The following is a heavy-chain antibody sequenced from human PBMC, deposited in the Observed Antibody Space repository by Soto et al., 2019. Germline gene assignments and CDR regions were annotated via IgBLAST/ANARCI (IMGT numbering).Heavy chain of an antibody. CDR1: GDTFNFYS. CDR3: TFRISMARKINPPVY. J-gene: IGHJ4*02. D-gene: IGHD3-10*01. Sequence: GASVKVSCKASGDTFNFYSINWVRQAPGLGLEWMGRVNPIVRMSNYAQKFQGRVTMTADKSTSTAYMELSSLRSDDTAVYYCTFRISMARKINPPVYWGQGTLVTVSS. V-gene: IGHV1-69*02. CDR2: VNPIVRMS.